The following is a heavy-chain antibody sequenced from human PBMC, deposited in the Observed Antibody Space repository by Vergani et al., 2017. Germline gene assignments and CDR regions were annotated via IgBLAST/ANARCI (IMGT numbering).Heavy chain of an antibody. J-gene: IGHJ6*02. CDR2: ISYDGSNK. CDR3: AKDMLAIVVVPAAITGYYYYGMDV. Sequence: QVQLVESGGGVVQPGRSLRLSCAASGFTFSSYGMHWVRQAPGKGLEWVAVISYDGSNKYYADSVKGRFTISRDNSKNTLYLQMNSLRAEDTAVYYCAKDMLAIVVVPAAITGYYYYGMDVWGQGTTVTVSS. CDR1: GFTFSSYG. D-gene: IGHD2-2*03. V-gene: IGHV3-30*18.